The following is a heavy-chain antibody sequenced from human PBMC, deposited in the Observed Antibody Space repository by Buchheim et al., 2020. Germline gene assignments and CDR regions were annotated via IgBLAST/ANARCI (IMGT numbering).Heavy chain of an antibody. V-gene: IGHV3-23*03. CDR2: IYNGGGRK. J-gene: IGHJ4*02. Sequence: EVLLLESGGNLVQPGGSLRLSCAASGFTFSGYAMTWVRQAPGKGLEWVSIIYNGGGRKVDAESVKGGFTISRDDSNKQIDLKMNSLRAEDTALYYCAKPTVGTTKSFDSWGQGTL. CDR1: GFTFSGYA. CDR3: AKPTVGTTKSFDS. D-gene: IGHD4-23*01.